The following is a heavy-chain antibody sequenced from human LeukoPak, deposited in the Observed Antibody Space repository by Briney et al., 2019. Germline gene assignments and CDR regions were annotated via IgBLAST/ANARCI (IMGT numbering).Heavy chain of an antibody. J-gene: IGHJ4*02. CDR3: ARAFQSLGGLSLPDY. D-gene: IGHD3-16*02. V-gene: IGHV7-4-1*02. Sequence: VASVKVSCKASGYSFTNYAMNWVRQAPGQGLEWMGWIHPSTGNPTYAQGFTGRFVFSLDTSVSTTYLKISSLKAEDTAVYFCARAFQSLGGLSLPDYWGQGTLVTVSS. CDR2: IHPSTGNP. CDR1: GYSFTNYA.